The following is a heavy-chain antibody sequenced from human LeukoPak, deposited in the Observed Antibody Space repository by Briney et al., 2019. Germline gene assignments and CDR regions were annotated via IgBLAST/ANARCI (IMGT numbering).Heavy chain of an antibody. D-gene: IGHD1-1*01. CDR3: ARESSGRRVQTFDY. Sequence: GGSLRLSCAASGFIFSTYEMTWVRQAPGKGLQWVSSISEIGGRTYYADSVKGRFTISRDNSKNTLYLQMNSLRAEDTAVYYCARESSGRRVQTFDYWGQGTLVTVSS. CDR2: ISEIGGRT. CDR1: GFIFSTYE. J-gene: IGHJ4*02. V-gene: IGHV3-23*01.